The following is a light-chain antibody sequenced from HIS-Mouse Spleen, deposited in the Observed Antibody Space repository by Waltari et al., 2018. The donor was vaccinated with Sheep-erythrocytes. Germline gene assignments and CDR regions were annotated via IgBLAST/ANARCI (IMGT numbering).Light chain of an antibody. CDR1: SSDVGSYNL. V-gene: IGLV2-14*02. CDR3: QSADSSGTYV. Sequence: QSALTQPASVSGSPGQSITISCTGTSSDVGSYNLVSWYQQHPGKAPKLMIYKDSERPSGIPERFSGSSSGTTVTLTISGVQAEDEADYYCQSADSSGTYVFGTGTKVTVL. J-gene: IGLJ1*01. CDR2: KDS.